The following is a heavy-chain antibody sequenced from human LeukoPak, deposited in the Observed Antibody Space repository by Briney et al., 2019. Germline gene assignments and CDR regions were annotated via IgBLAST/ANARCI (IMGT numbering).Heavy chain of an antibody. V-gene: IGHV3-48*02. Sequence: PGGSLRLSCAASGFTFSSYSMNWVRQAPGKGLEWVSYISSSSSTIYYADSVKGRFTISRDNAKNSLYLQMNSLRDEDTAVYYCASECYYDSSGYYSDYWGQGTLVTVSS. CDR1: GFTFSSYS. J-gene: IGHJ4*02. CDR2: ISSSSSTI. D-gene: IGHD3-22*01. CDR3: ASECYYDSSGYYSDY.